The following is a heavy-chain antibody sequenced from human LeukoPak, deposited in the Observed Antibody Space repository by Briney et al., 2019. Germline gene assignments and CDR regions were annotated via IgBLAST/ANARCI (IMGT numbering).Heavy chain of an antibody. J-gene: IGHJ6*02. CDR3: ARDLYYYVAMDV. V-gene: IGHV3-23*01. D-gene: IGHD3-10*02. CDR1: GFTFSAYA. Sequence: GGSLRLSCEASGFTFSAYAMTWVRQAPGKGLEWVSSIGSDNKPHYSESVKGRFAISRDNSKNTLFLQLHNLRVEDTALYYCARDLYYYVAMDVWGQGTTVTVSS. CDR2: IGSDNKP.